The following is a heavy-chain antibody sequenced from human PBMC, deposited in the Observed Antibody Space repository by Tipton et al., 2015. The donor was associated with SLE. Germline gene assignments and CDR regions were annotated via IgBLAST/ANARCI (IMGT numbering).Heavy chain of an antibody. J-gene: IGHJ6*02. Sequence: TLSLTCTVFNYSVSNGYYWGWIRQPPGKGLEWIGSIYHTGNTFYKSSLKSRVTMSIDMSLNQFSLNVRSVTAADTAVYYCARGMLTWRGAIVGVDVWGQGTTVTVSS. CDR1: NYSVSNGYY. CDR3: ARGMLTWRGAIVGVDV. V-gene: IGHV4-38-2*02. D-gene: IGHD2-8*01. CDR2: IYHTGNT.